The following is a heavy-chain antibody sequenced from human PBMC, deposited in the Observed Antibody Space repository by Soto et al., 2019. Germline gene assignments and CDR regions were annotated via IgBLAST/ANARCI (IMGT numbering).Heavy chain of an antibody. CDR3: ARDELAVAATRYFFGMDV. Sequence: SETLSLTCTVSGGPIRGYHWSWIRQPPGKGLEWIGYIYYNGSTNFNPSLKSRVSISVDMSKNQFSLKLSSVTAADTAVYYCARDELAVAATRYFFGMDVWGQGTTVTVSS. D-gene: IGHD6-19*01. J-gene: IGHJ6*02. V-gene: IGHV4-59*01. CDR2: IYYNGST. CDR1: GGPIRGYH.